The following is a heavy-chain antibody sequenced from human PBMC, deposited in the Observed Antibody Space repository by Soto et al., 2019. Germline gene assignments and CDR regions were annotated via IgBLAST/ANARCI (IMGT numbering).Heavy chain of an antibody. D-gene: IGHD6-19*01. V-gene: IGHV3-23*01. CDR2: IRVGGGDT. CDR3: AKCSVGTVRTSGWCNWFDP. Sequence: EVRLLESGGGLAQPGGSRRLSCAASGFTFSSSAMNWVRQAPGKGLEWVSSIRVGGGDTFYADSVRGRFTVSRDISRNNLYLQTNSLRAEDPAIYYCAKCSVGTVRTSGWCNWFDPWGQGTLVTVPS. J-gene: IGHJ5*02. CDR1: GFTFSSSA.